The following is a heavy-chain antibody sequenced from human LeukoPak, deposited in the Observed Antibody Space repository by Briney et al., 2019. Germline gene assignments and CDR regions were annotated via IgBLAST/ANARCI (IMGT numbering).Heavy chain of an antibody. Sequence: GGSLRLSCAASGFTFSSYSMNWVRQAPGKGLEWVSSISSSSSYIYYADSVKGRFTISRDNAKNSLYLQMNSLRAEDTAVYYCARDSMVRGVINPNDYWGQGTLVTVSS. D-gene: IGHD3-10*01. CDR3: ARDSMVRGVINPNDY. V-gene: IGHV3-21*01. J-gene: IGHJ4*02. CDR2: ISSSSSYI. CDR1: GFTFSSYS.